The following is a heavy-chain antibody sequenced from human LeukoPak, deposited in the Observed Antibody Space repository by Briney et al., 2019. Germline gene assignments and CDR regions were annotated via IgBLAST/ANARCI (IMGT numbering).Heavy chain of an antibody. CDR2: MSYDGSNK. D-gene: IGHD3-22*01. CDR3: ARDLWHYYDSSGYPY. CDR1: GFTFSSYA. J-gene: IGHJ4*02. Sequence: GGSLRLSCAASGFTFSSYAMHWVRQAPGKGLEWVAVMSYDGSNKYYADSVKGRFTISRDNSKNTLYLQMNSLRAEDTAVCYCARDLWHYYDSSGYPYWGQGTLVTVSS. V-gene: IGHV3-30-3*01.